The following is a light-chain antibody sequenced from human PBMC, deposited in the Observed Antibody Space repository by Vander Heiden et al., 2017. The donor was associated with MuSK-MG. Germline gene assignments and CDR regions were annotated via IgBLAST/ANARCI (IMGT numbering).Light chain of an antibody. V-gene: IGLV2-14*01. CDR3: SSYTSSSTRV. CDR2: DVS. J-gene: IGLJ3*02. CDR1: SSDVGGYNY. Sequence: QSALTQPASVSGSPGQSITIPCTGTSSDVGGYNYVSWYQQHPGKPHNLMIYDVSNRPAGVSNRLSGSKSGNTASLTISGRQEEDEADYYGSSYTSSSTRVFGGGTKLTVL.